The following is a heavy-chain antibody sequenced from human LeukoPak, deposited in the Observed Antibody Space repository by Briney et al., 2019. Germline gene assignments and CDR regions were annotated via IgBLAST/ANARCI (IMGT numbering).Heavy chain of an antibody. CDR1: GYTFTSYD. Sequence: ASVKVSCKASGYTFTSYDINWVRQATGQGLEWMGWMNPNSGNTGYAQKFQGRVTMTRNTSTSTAYMELSSLRSEDTAVYYCARGLWGGYCSGGSCLGFDPWGQGTLVTVSS. CDR2: MNPNSGNT. CDR3: ARGLWGGYCSGGSCLGFDP. V-gene: IGHV1-8*01. J-gene: IGHJ5*02. D-gene: IGHD2-15*01.